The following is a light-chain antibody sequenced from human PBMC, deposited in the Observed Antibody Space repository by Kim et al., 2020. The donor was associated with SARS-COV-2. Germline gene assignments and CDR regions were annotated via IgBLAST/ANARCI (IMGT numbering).Light chain of an antibody. J-gene: IGKJ4*01. CDR3: QQYNSWPPLT. CDR1: QSVSSS. V-gene: IGKV3-15*01. Sequence: EIMMTQSPATLSVSPGERATLSCRASQSVSSSLAWYQQKPGQGPRLLIYGASTRATGIPARFSGSGSGTEFTLTISSLQSEDFAVYYCQQYNSWPPLTFGGGTKVDIK. CDR2: GAS.